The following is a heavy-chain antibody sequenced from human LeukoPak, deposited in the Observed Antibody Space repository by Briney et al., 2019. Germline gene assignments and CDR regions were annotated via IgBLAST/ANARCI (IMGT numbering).Heavy chain of an antibody. D-gene: IGHD2-8*02. CDR1: GGSITGHF. J-gene: IGHJ3*01. CDR2: VHDSGAT. CDR3: PREEGAAGESLDF. V-gene: IGHV4-59*11. Sequence: SETLSLTCSVSGGSITGHFWSWLRQAPGKTLEWLGYVHDSGATDYNPSLKTRLTTSLHTSTNQFFLRLTAVTGADTVFYYCPREEGAAGESLDFWGQGTMVTVSS.